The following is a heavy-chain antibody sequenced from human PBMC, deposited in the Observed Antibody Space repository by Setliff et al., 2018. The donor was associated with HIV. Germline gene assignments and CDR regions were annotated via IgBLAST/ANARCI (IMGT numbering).Heavy chain of an antibody. J-gene: IGHJ2*01. CDR1: GDSIISSNW. Sequence: PSETLSLTCAVSGDSIISSNWWSWVRQPPGKGLEWIGEIYHSGSTNYNPSLKSRVTILVDTSKNQFSLKLTSVTPADTAVYYCARGARSYFDLWGRGTLVTVSS. V-gene: IGHV4-4*02. CDR2: IYHSGST. CDR3: ARGARSYFDL.